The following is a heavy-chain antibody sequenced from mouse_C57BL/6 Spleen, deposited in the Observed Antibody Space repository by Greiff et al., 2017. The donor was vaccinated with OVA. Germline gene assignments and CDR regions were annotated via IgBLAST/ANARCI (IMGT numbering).Heavy chain of an antibody. CDR3: ACYYGTGGSMDY. V-gene: IGHV1-77*01. CDR1: GYTFTDYY. Sequence: VKVVESGAELVKPGASVKISCKASGYTFTDYYINWVKQRPGQGLEWIGKIGPGSGSTYYNEKFKGKATLTADKSSSTAYMQLSSLTSEDSAVYFGACYYGTGGSMDYWGQGTSVTVSS. D-gene: IGHD2-1*01. J-gene: IGHJ4*01. CDR2: IGPGSGST.